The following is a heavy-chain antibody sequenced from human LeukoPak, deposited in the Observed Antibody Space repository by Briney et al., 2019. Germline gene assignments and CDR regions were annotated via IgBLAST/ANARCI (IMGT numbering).Heavy chain of an antibody. CDR2: IYSGGDT. V-gene: IGHV3-53*01. J-gene: IGHJ4*02. CDR1: GFTVSSNY. D-gene: IGHD3-16*01. Sequence: GGSLRLSCAASGFTVSSNYMTWVRQAPGKGLGWVSVIYSGGDTYYADSVKGRFTIFRDNSKNTVYLQMNSLRAEDTAMYYCARDVGGDFDYWGQGTLVTVSS. CDR3: ARDVGGDFDY.